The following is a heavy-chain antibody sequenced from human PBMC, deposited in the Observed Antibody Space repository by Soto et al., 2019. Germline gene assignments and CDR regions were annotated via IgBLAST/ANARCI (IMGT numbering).Heavy chain of an antibody. CDR3: AKDRSTYYLVPPFDP. CDR1: GFTFSSSA. V-gene: IGHV3-23*01. D-gene: IGHD3-10*01. Sequence: PGGSLRLSCAASGFTFSSSAMNWVRQAPGKGLEWVSAISGSGGSTYYADSVKGRFTISRDNSKNTLYLQMNSLRAEDTAVYYCAKDRSTYYLVPPFDPWGQGTLVTVSS. J-gene: IGHJ5*02. CDR2: ISGSGGST.